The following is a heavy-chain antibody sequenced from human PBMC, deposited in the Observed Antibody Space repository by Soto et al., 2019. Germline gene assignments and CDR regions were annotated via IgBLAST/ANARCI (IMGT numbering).Heavy chain of an antibody. CDR1: GGSISSYY. V-gene: IGHV4-59*08. CDR3: ARHQGRSSGWYVDYYYYYYMDV. J-gene: IGHJ6*03. CDR2: IYYSGST. D-gene: IGHD6-19*01. Sequence: SETLSLTCTVSGGSISSYYWSWIRQPPGKGLEWIGYIYYSGSTNYNPSLKSRVTISVDTSKNQFSLKLSSVTAADTAVYYCARHQGRSSGWYVDYYYYYYMDVWGKGTTVTVSS.